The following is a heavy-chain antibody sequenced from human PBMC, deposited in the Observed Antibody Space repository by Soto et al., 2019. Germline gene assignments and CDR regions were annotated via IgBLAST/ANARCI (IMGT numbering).Heavy chain of an antibody. Sequence: SETLSLTCSVSGGSVSSGTYFWTWIRQPPGKGLEWIGYFYSTWSTSYSPSLKSRVTISLDMSKNQFSLRLRSVTAADTAVYYCARGNGYNPYYFDYWGQGSPVTVSS. CDR3: ARGNGYNPYYFDY. D-gene: IGHD5-12*01. CDR1: GGSVSSGTYF. J-gene: IGHJ4*02. V-gene: IGHV4-61*01. CDR2: FYSTWST.